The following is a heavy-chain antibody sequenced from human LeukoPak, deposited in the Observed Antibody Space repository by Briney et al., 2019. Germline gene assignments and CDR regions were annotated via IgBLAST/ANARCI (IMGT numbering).Heavy chain of an antibody. D-gene: IGHD4-17*01. CDR2: IYYSGST. V-gene: IGHV4-61*01. CDR3: ARVTTVTTDWYDAFDI. CDR1: GGSISSSSYY. J-gene: IGHJ3*02. Sequence: SETLSLTCTVSGGSISSSSYYWSWIRQPPGKGLEWIGYIYYSGSTNYNPSLKSRVTISVDTSKNQFSLKLSSVTAADTAVYYCARVTTVTTDWYDAFDIWGQGTMVTVSS.